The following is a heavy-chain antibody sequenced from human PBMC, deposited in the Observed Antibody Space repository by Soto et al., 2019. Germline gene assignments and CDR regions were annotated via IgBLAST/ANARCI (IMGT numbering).Heavy chain of an antibody. CDR3: AKNKDDFWSGSISDP. CDR2: IWYDGSNK. CDR1: GFTLSSYA. J-gene: IGHJ5*02. Sequence: GGSLTLSCAASGFTLSSYAMHWVRQAPGKGLEWVAVIWYDGSNKYYADSVKGRFTISRDNSNNTLYLQMNSLRPEDTAVYYCAKNKDDFWSGSISDPWGQGTLVTVSS. V-gene: IGHV3-30*02. D-gene: IGHD3-3*01.